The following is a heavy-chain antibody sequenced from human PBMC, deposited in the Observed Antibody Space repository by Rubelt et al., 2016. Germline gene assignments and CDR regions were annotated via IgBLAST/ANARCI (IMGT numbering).Heavy chain of an antibody. V-gene: IGHV4-59*12. CDR2: IYYSGST. J-gene: IGHJ4*02. Sequence: QVQLQESGPGLVKPSETLSLTCTVSGGSINSYYRNWIRQSPGKGLEWIGYIYYSGSTNYNPSLQSRVTISLDTATNQFSLKLTPVTAADTAVYYCVHRGYCSGGKCNPDYWGQGTLVTVSS. D-gene: IGHD2-15*01. CDR3: VHRGYCSGGKCNPDY. CDR1: GGSINSYY.